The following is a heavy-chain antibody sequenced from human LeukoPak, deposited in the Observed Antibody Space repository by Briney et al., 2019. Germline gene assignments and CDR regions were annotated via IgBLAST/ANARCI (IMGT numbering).Heavy chain of an antibody. CDR2: ISSSSSYI. V-gene: IGHV3-21*01. J-gene: IGHJ5*02. D-gene: IGHD2-2*01. Sequence: GGSLRLSCAASGFSFSSYTMSWVRQAPGKGLEWVSSISSSSSYIYYAASVKGRFTISRDNGKKSVFLQMNSLRAEDTGVYFCARSFCSTTTCFDPWGQGTLVTVCS. CDR1: GFSFSSYT. CDR3: ARSFCSTTTCFDP.